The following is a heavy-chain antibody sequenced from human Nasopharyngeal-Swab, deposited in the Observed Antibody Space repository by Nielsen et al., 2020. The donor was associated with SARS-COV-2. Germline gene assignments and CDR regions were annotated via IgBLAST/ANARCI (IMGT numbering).Heavy chain of an antibody. Sequence: GESLKISCAASGFTFSSNYMSWVRQAPGKGLEWVSVIYSGGSTYYADYVKGRFIIFRNNSNNTLYLQLNSLRAEDTAVYYCAAGVVVPAANNDYWGQGTLVTVSS. J-gene: IGHJ4*02. CDR3: AAGVVVPAANNDY. D-gene: IGHD2-2*01. CDR1: GFTFSSNY. V-gene: IGHV3-53*01. CDR2: IYSGGST.